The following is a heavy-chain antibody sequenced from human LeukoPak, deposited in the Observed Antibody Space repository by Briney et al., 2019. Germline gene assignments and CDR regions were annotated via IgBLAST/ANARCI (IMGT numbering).Heavy chain of an antibody. CDR1: GFTFSSYS. Sequence: GGSLRLSCAASGFTFSSYSMNWVRQAPGKGLEWVSSISSSSYIYYADSVKGRFTISRDNAENSLYLQMNSLRAEDTAVYYCARARSSGWYRDYWGQGTLVTVSS. CDR2: ISSSSYI. V-gene: IGHV3-21*01. J-gene: IGHJ4*02. CDR3: ARARSSGWYRDY. D-gene: IGHD6-19*01.